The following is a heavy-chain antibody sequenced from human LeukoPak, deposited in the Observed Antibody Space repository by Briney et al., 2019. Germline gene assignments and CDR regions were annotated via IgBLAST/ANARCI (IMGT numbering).Heavy chain of an antibody. CDR1: GGSISSYY. CDR3: ARRVRYPYYYGMDV. V-gene: IGHV4-59*08. CDR2: IYYSGST. J-gene: IGHJ6*02. D-gene: IGHD3-9*01. Sequence: SEALSLTCTVPGGSISSYYWSWVRQPPGKGLGWVGYIYYSGSTNYNPSLKSRVTISVDTSKNQFSLKLSSVTAADTAVYYCARRVRYPYYYGMDVWGQGTTVTVSS.